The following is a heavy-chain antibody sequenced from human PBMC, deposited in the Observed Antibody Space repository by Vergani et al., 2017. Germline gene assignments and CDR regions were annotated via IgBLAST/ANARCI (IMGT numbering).Heavy chain of an antibody. J-gene: IGHJ6*03. D-gene: IGHD4-11*01. CDR3: ARVNTETNGHLYYYYYMDV. CDR2: IDHTGRP. Sequence: QVQLQQWGGGLLKPSETLSLTCVVNGGSFSSYLWTCIRQSPGEGLEWFDDIDHTGRPDYNPSLKSRLTMSVEKSRNQFSLTLNYVTATDTAIYFCARVNTETNGHLYYYYYMDVWGQGTAVTVS. CDR1: GGSFSSYL. V-gene: IGHV4-34*01.